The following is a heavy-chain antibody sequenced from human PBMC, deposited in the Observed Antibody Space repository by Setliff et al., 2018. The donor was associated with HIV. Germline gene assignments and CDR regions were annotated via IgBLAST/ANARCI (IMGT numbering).Heavy chain of an antibody. V-gene: IGHV4-39*01. CDR2: IYYSGST. Sequence: PSETLSLTCTVSGGSNSSSSYYWGWIRQPPGKGLEWIGSIYYSGSTYYNPSLKSRVTISVDTSKNQFSLKLSSVTAADTAVYYCARLGSDYYDSSGYLYYFDYWGQGTLVTVSS. D-gene: IGHD3-22*01. CDR3: ARLGSDYYDSSGYLYYFDY. CDR1: GGSNSSSSYY. J-gene: IGHJ4*02.